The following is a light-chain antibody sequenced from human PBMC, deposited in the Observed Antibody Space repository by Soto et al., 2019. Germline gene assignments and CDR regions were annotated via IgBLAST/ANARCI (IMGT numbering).Light chain of an antibody. V-gene: IGLV1-40*01. J-gene: IGLJ3*02. Sequence: QSALTQPPSVSGAPGQNVTISCTGSRSNIGAGYDVHWYQQLPRTAPKLLIYGNTHRPSGVPDRFSGSKSGTPASLAITGLQAEDEADYYCQSYDSSLSGWVFGGGTKLTVL. CDR3: QSYDSSLSGWV. CDR2: GNT. CDR1: RSNIGAGYD.